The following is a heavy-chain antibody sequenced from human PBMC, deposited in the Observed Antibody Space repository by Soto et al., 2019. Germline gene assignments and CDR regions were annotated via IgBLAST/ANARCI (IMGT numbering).Heavy chain of an antibody. CDR1: GGTFSSYA. J-gene: IGHJ5*02. CDR3: ARGGLRFLEQNWFDP. CDR2: IIPIFGTA. Sequence: QVQLVQSGAEVKKPGSSVKVSCKASGGTFSSYAISWVRQAPGQVLEWMGGIIPIFGTANYAQKFQGRVTITADESTSTADVELSSLRSEDTAVYCCARGGLRFLEQNWFDPWGQGTLVTVSS. D-gene: IGHD3-3*01. V-gene: IGHV1-69*12.